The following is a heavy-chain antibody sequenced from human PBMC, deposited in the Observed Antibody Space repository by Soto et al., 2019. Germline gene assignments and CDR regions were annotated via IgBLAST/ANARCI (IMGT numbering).Heavy chain of an antibody. CDR2: INQDGSRK. CDR1: GFTFSNYW. J-gene: IGHJ4*02. CDR3: ASVASGSEYSYGY. V-gene: IGHV3-7*01. Sequence: VVLRLSCAACGFTFSNYWLVWVRQAPGEGLEWMANINQDGSRKYYVDSVRGRFTISRDNAKNSLYLQMDSLRAEDTAVYYCASVASGSEYSYGYWGQGTLVTVSS. D-gene: IGHD5-18*01.